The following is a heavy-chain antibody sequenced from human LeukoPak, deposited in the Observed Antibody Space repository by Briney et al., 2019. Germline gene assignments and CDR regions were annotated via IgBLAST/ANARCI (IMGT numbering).Heavy chain of an antibody. J-gene: IGHJ3*02. V-gene: IGHV1-24*01. CDR2: FDPEDGET. CDR1: GYTLTELS. CDR3: ATDANLGEVGDAFDI. Sequence: ASVKVSCKVSGYTLTELSMHWVRQAPGKGLELVGGFDPEDGETIYAQKFQGRVTMTEDTSTDTAYMELSSLRSEDTAVYYCATDANLGEVGDAFDIWGQGTMVTVSS.